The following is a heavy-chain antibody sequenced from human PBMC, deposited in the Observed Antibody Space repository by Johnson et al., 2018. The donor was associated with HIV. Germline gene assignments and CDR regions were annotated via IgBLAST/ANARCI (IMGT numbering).Heavy chain of an antibody. CDR2: IYSGGNT. D-gene: IGHD6-13*01. Sequence: RLVESGGGLVQPGGSLRLSCAASGFTVSSNYMTWVRQAPGKGLEWVSVIYSGGNTYYADSVKGRFTISRDKYKNSLFLQMNSLRVEDTAVYYCARSGGYPNAFDMWGQGTMVSVSS. V-gene: IGHV3-66*01. J-gene: IGHJ3*02. CDR3: ARSGGYPNAFDM. CDR1: GFTVSSNY.